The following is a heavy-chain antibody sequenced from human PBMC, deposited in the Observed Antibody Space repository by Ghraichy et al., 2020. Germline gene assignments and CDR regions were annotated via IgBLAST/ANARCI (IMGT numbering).Heavy chain of an antibody. Sequence: SGPTLVKPTQTLTLTCTFSGFSLSTSGMCVSWIRQPPGEALEWLARIDWDGDRYYNTSLKTRLTISKDTSKNQVVLTMTNMDPVDTATYYCARSVTRSRGGNDAFDIWGQGTMVTVSS. CDR1: GFSLSTSGMC. J-gene: IGHJ3*02. D-gene: IGHD1-26*01. CDR2: IDWDGDR. CDR3: ARSVTRSRGGNDAFDI. V-gene: IGHV2-70*11.